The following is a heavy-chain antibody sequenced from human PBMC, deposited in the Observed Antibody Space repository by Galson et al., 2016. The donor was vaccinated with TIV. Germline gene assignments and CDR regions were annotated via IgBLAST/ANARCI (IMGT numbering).Heavy chain of an antibody. Sequence: SLRLSCAASGYTFSEFWMYWVRQVPGKGLVWVARVNFYGSSTNYEDSVKGRFTISRDNTKNTLYLHMNTLRAEDTAMYYCVRDWGYSGSVWNKYFDSWGQGVLVTVSA. CDR3: VRDWGYSGSVWNKYFDS. J-gene: IGHJ4*02. CDR2: VNFYGSST. V-gene: IGHV3-74*01. D-gene: IGHD5-12*01. CDR1: GYTFSEFW.